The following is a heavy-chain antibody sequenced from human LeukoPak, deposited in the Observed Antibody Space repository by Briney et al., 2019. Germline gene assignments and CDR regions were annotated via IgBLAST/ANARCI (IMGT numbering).Heavy chain of an antibody. Sequence: GGSLRLSCAASGFTFSSYAISWVRRAAGKGLEWVSAISGSGGSTYYADSVKGRFTISRDNSKNTLYLQMNSLRDEDTAVYYCARDLAYYGSGKQNYWGQGTLVTVSS. CDR1: GFTFSSYA. J-gene: IGHJ4*02. V-gene: IGHV3-23*01. CDR2: ISGSGGST. CDR3: ARDLAYYGSGKQNY. D-gene: IGHD3-10*01.